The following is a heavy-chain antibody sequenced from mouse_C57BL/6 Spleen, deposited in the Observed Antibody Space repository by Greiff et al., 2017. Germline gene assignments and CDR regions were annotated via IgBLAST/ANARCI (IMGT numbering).Heavy chain of an antibody. V-gene: IGHV1-15*01. Sequence: QVQLQQSGAELVRPGASVTLSCKASGYTFTDYEMHWVKQTPVHGLEWIGAIDPETGGTAYNQKFKGKAILTADKSSSTAYMELRSLTSEDSAVYYCTRGGGYYWYFDVWGTGTTVTVSS. CDR1: GYTFTDYE. D-gene: IGHD1-1*02. CDR2: IDPETGGT. CDR3: TRGGGYYWYFDV. J-gene: IGHJ1*03.